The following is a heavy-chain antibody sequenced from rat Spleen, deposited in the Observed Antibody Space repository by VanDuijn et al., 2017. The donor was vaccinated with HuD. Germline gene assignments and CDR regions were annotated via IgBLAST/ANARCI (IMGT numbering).Heavy chain of an antibody. D-gene: IGHD1-11*01. J-gene: IGHJ3*01. CDR2: ISTGGGNT. CDR3: ARQDYGGYWFAY. Sequence: EVQLVESGGGLVPPGRSLKLSCAASGFTYSNYVMAWVSQAPTKGLEWVASISTGGGNTYYRDSVKGRFTISRDNAKSTLYLQMDSLRSEDTATYYCARQDYGGYWFAYWGQGTLVTVSS. CDR1: GFTYSNYV. V-gene: IGHV5-25*01.